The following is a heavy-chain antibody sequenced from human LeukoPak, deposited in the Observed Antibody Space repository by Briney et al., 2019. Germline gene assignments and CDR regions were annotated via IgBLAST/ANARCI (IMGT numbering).Heavy chain of an antibody. CDR1: GGSFSSSSYY. D-gene: IGHD3-22*01. J-gene: IGHJ4*02. V-gene: IGHV4-39*07. CDR2: IYYRGST. CDR3: ARTGDSSGYYRNAIDY. Sequence: SETLSLTCTVSGGSFSSSSYYWGWIRQPPGMGLEWIGSIYYRGSTYYNPSLRSRITLSLDTSKSQFSLSLSSVTAADTAVYYCARTGDSSGYYRNAIDYWGQGTLVTVSS.